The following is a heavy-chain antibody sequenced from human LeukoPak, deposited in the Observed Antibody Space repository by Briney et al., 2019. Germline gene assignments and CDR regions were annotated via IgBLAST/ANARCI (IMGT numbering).Heavy chain of an antibody. V-gene: IGHV3-11*01. CDR2: ISSSGSTI. J-gene: IGHJ6*02. CDR1: GFTFSDYY. CDR3: ARDSRRYCSSTSCYGLYYYGMDV. D-gene: IGHD2-2*01. Sequence: GGSLRLSCAASGFTFSDYYMSWIRQAPGKGLEWVSYISSSGSTIYYADSVKGRFTISRDNAKNSLYLQMNSLRAEDTAVYYCARDSRRYCSSTSCYGLYYYGMDVWGQGTTVTASS.